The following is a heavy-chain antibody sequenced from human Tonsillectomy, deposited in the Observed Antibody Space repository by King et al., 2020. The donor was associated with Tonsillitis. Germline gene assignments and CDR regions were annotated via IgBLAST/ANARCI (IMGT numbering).Heavy chain of an antibody. CDR2: ISYDVSNE. D-gene: IGHD6-13*01. CDR1: GFTFSSYG. J-gene: IGHJ4*02. Sequence: VQLVESGGGVVQPGGSLRLSCAASGFTFSSYGMHWVRQAPGKGLEWVAVISYDVSNEYYADSVKGRFTISRDNSKDTLYLQLNSLKPEDTAVYYCAKASLYSSSSEPDYWGQGTLVTVSS. CDR3: AKASLYSSSSEPDY. V-gene: IGHV3-30*18.